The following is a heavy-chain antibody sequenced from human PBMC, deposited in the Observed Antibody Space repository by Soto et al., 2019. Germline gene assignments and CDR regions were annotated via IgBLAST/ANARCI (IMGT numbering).Heavy chain of an antibody. Sequence: PSETLSLTCTFSGFSISSVGYSWSCIRQTPGKGLEWIGYIYPTGKTYYNPSIKNRATLSIDTSQNQFSLQLTSVTSADKAVYYCDRDTKGNDPRWGVWGQGTTVTVSS. CDR2: IYPTGKT. CDR3: DRDTKGNDPRWGV. CDR1: GFSISSVGYS. J-gene: IGHJ6*01. V-gene: IGHV4-30-2*01. D-gene: IGHD3-10*01.